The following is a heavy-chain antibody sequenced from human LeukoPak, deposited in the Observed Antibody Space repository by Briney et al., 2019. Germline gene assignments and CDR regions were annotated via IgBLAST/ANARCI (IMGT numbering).Heavy chain of an antibody. J-gene: IGHJ5*02. D-gene: IGHD6-13*01. CDR3: ARVGYSPPSNWFDP. Sequence: PSETLSLTCTVSGGSISSYYWGWIRQPPGKGLEWIGYIYYSGSTNYNPSLKSRVTISVDTSKNQFSLKLSSVTAADTAVYYCARVGYSPPSNWFDPWGQGTLVTVSS. CDR1: GGSISSYY. CDR2: IYYSGST. V-gene: IGHV4-59*01.